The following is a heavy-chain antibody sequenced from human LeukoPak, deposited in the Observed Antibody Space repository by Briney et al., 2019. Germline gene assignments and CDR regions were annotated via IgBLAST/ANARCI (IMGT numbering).Heavy chain of an antibody. V-gene: IGHV3-74*01. CDR2: INEHGSIT. CDR1: GFTFSSYW. CDR3: ARDVAGSGSL. Sequence: PGGSLRLSCAASGFTFSSYWMHWVRQVPGKGLVWVARINEHGSITDYADSVKDRFTDSRDNAWNTLYLQMNSLRAEDTAVYYCARDVAGSGSLWGQGTLITVSS. J-gene: IGHJ4*02. D-gene: IGHD3-10*01.